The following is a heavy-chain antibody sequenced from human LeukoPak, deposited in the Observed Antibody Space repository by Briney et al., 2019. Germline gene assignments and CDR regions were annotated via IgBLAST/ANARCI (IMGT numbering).Heavy chain of an antibody. Sequence: ASVKVSCKASGGTFSSYAISWVRQAPGQGLEWMGWISAYNGNTDYAQKLQGRVTMTTDTSTSTAYMELRSLRSDDTAVYYCARDRPSVTIFGVVIPPYYYYGMDVWGQGTTVTVSS. CDR1: GGTFSSYA. V-gene: IGHV1-18*01. J-gene: IGHJ6*02. CDR2: ISAYNGNT. D-gene: IGHD3-3*01. CDR3: ARDRPSVTIFGVVIPPYYYYGMDV.